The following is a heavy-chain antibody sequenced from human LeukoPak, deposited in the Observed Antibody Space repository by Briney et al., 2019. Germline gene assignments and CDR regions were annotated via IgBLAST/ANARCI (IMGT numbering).Heavy chain of an antibody. V-gene: IGHV3-23*01. CDR1: GFTFSSYA. CDR2: ISGSGGST. J-gene: IGHJ4*02. CDR3: ARSRYDFWSGYYFLDY. D-gene: IGHD3-3*01. Sequence: GGSLRLSCAASGFTFSSYAMSWVRQAPGKGLEWVSAISGSGGSTYYADSVKGRFTISRDNSKNTLYLQMGSLRAEDMAVYYCARSRYDFWSGYYFLDYWGQGTLVTVSS.